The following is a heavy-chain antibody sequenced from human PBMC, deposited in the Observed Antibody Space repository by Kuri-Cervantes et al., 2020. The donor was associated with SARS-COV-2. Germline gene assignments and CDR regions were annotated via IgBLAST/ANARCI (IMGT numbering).Heavy chain of an antibody. CDR1: GGTFSSYA. Sequence: SVKVSCKASGGTFSSYAISWVRQAPGQGLEWMGRIIPIFGIANYAQKFQGRVTITADKSTSTAYMELSSLRSEDTAVYYCARDAAADNLSDYWGQGTLVTVSP. D-gene: IGHD6-13*01. V-gene: IGHV1-69*04. CDR2: IIPIFGIA. J-gene: IGHJ4*02. CDR3: ARDAAADNLSDY.